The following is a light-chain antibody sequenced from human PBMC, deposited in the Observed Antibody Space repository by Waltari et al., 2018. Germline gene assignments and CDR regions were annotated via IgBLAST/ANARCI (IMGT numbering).Light chain of an antibody. V-gene: IGKV3-20*01. CDR2: GAS. CDR3: QQYGGYA. J-gene: IGKJ2*01. Sequence: EIVLTQSPGSLCLSPGERATLSCRASQSVNTNSLVWYQQQPGQAPRVLIHGASSRALGIPDRFSCSGSGTDFTLNISRLEPEDLAVYYGQQYGGYAFGQGTKLEIK. CDR1: QSVNTNS.